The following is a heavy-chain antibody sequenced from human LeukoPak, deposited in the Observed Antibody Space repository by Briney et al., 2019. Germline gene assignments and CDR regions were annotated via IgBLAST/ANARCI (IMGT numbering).Heavy chain of an antibody. CDR1: GGTFSSYA. CDR3: AQGAKTPGALDY. Sequence: EASVKVSCKASGGTFSSYAISWVRQAPGQGLEWMGGIIPIFGTANYAQKFQGRVTITADESTSTAYMELSSLRSEDTAVYYCAQGAKTPGALDYWGQGTLVTVSS. J-gene: IGHJ4*02. CDR2: IIPIFGTA. V-gene: IGHV1-69*13. D-gene: IGHD1-26*01.